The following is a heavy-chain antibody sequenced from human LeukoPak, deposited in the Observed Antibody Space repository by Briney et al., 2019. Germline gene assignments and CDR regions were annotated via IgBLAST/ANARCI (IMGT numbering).Heavy chain of an antibody. D-gene: IGHD3-9*01. J-gene: IGHJ6*02. V-gene: IGHV1-2*02. CDR2: INPNSGGT. Sequence: ASVKVSCKASGYTFTGYYMHWVRQAPGQGLEWMGWINPNSGGTNYAQKFQGRVTMTRDTSISTAYMELSRLRSDDTAVYYCAGNYYDILTDYGMDVWGQGTTVTVSS. CDR3: AGNYYDILTDYGMDV. CDR1: GYTFTGYY.